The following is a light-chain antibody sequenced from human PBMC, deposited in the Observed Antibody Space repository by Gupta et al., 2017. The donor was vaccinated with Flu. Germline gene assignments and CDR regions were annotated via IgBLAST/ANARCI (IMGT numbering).Light chain of an antibody. Sequence: EIVMTQSPATLSVSPGERATLSCRTSQSVNNNLAWYQQKPGQAPRLLIYAASTRATGIPARFSGSGSGTEFTLTISSLQSEDFAVYYCQQYNYWPPYSFGQGTKLEIK. CDR1: QSVNNN. J-gene: IGKJ2*03. V-gene: IGKV3-15*01. CDR2: AAS. CDR3: QQYNYWPPYS.